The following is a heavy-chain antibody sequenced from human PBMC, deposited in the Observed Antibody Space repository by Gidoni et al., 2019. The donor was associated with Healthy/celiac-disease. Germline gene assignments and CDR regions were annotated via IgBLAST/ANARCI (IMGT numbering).Heavy chain of an antibody. CDR3: AREPAASTSSYGMDV. J-gene: IGHJ6*02. D-gene: IGHD6-6*01. Sequence: EVQLVESGGGLIQPGGSLRLSCAASGFTVSSNYMSWVRQAPGKGLEWVSVIYSGGSTYYADSVKGRFTISRDNSKNTLYLQMNSLRAEDTAVYYCAREPAASTSSYGMDVWGQGTTVTVSS. CDR1: GFTVSSNY. V-gene: IGHV3-53*01. CDR2: IYSGGST.